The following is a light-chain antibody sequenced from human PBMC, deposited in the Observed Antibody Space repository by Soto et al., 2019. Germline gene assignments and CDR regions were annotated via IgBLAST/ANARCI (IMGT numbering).Light chain of an antibody. V-gene: IGKV1-33*01. CDR1: QDISNY. CDR2: DAS. CDR3: HQYDNLSALT. Sequence: DIQMTQSPSSLSASVGDRVTITCQASQDISNYLNWYQQKPGKAPKLLIYDASNLETGVPSRFSGSGSGTDFTFTISSLQPEDIATYYCHQYDNLSALTFGGGTNVEIK. J-gene: IGKJ4*01.